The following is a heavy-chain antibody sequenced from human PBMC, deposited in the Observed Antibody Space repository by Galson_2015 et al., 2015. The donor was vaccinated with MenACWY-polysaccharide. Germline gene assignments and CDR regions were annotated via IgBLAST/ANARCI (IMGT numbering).Heavy chain of an antibody. V-gene: IGHV3-23*01. J-gene: IGHJ5*02. CDR1: GFTFTNYA. CDR3: ARGQKTLGP. Sequence: SLRLSCAASGFTFTNYAMSWVRQAPGKGLEWVSTISSSGYNTYYADSVKGRFTISRDYSKNTLYLQMNSLRAEDTALFYCARGQKTLGPWGQGTLVTVSS. CDR2: ISSSGYNT.